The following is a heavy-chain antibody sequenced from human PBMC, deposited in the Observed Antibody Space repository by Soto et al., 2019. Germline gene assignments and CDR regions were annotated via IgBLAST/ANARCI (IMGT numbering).Heavy chain of an antibody. Sequence: LSPSSAAARFTFGSYSTNYVSHAPCQGLEWVSSISSNSSYIYYADSVMRGFTISRDNSKRTLYLQMESLRAEDADVYYCAKVKWGCCSSTICSTDYGGQGTLVTVSS. CDR2: ISSNSSYI. CDR3: AKVKWGCCSSTICSTDY. D-gene: IGHD2-2*02. CDR1: RFTFGSYS. J-gene: IGHJ4*02. V-gene: IGHV3-21*01.